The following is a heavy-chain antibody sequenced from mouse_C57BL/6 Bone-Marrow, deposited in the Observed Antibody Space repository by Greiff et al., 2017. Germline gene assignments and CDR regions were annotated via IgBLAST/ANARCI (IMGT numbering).Heavy chain of an antibody. CDR2: ISSGGSYT. J-gene: IGHJ2*01. D-gene: IGHD2-12*01. V-gene: IGHV5-6*01. CDR1: GFTFSSYG. Sequence: EVQLQESGGDLVKPGGSLKLSCAASGFTFSSYGMSWVRQTPDKRLEWVATISSGGSYTYYPDSVKGRFTISRDNAKNTLYLQMSSLKSEDTAMYYCAAYYRRYFDYWGQGTTLTVSS. CDR3: AAYYRRYFDY.